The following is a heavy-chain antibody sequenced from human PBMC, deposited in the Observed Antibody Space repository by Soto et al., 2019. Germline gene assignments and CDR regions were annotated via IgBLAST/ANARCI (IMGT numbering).Heavy chain of an antibody. J-gene: IGHJ4*02. Sequence: PGESLKISCKGSGYSFASHWVAWVRQMPEKGLEWIGTIYPGDSDTKYSSAFRGHVTISADTSVPTAYLQWRSQEATDSAIYYCARYSGSYWHYLDFWGQGTLVTVSS. V-gene: IGHV5-51*01. CDR3: ARYSGSYWHYLDF. CDR2: IYPGDSDT. CDR1: GYSFASHW. D-gene: IGHD1-26*01.